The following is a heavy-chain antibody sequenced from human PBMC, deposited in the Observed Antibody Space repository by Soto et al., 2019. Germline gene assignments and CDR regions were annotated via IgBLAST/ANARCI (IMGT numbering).Heavy chain of an antibody. CDR2: INPDGSAT. V-gene: IGHV3-74*01. CDR1: GFTFSSYW. CDR3: AKEAWEGKNPRGFDP. D-gene: IGHD1-26*01. J-gene: IGHJ5*02. Sequence: GGSLRPPCAASGFTFSSYWMHWVRQAPGKGLVWVSRINPDGSATYYADSVKGRFTISRDNSKNTLYLQMNSLRAEDTAVYYCAKEAWEGKNPRGFDPWGQGTLVTVSS.